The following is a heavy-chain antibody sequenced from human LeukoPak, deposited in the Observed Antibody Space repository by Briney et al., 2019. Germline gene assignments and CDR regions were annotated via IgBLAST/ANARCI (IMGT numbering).Heavy chain of an antibody. CDR2: IYYSGST. V-gene: IGHV4-39*07. CDR3: ASGSGSFPLDY. CDR1: GGSISSSSYY. Sequence: PSETLSLTCTVSGGSISSSSYYWGWIRQPPGKGLEWIGSIYYSGSTYYNPSLKSRVTISVDTSKNQFSLKLSSVTAADTAVYYCASGSGSFPLDYWGQGTLVTVSS. D-gene: IGHD1-26*01. J-gene: IGHJ4*02.